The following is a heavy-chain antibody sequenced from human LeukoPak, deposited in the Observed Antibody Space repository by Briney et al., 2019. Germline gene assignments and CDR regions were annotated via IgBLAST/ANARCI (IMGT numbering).Heavy chain of an antibody. V-gene: IGHV4-39*01. D-gene: IGHD3-10*01. CDR2: IYYSGST. J-gene: IGHJ5*02. CDR3: ASYPLWFGELLPSS. CDR1: GGSISSSSYY. Sequence: SETLSLTCTVSGGSISSSSYYWGWIRQPPGKGLEWLGSIYYSGSTYYNPSLKSRVTISVDTSKNQFSLKLSSVTAADTAVYYCASYPLWFGELLPSSWGQGTLVTVSS.